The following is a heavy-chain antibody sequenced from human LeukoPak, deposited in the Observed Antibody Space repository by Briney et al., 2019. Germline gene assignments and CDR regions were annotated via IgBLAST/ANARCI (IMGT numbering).Heavy chain of an antibody. CDR2: IKQDGSEK. V-gene: IGHV3-7*01. CDR3: ARRTSEMNYLDY. D-gene: IGHD1-1*01. J-gene: IGHJ4*02. CDR1: GFTFSSYS. Sequence: PGGSLRLSCAASGFTFSSYSMNWVRQAPGKGLEWVANIKQDGSEKYYVDSVKGRFTISRDNAKNSLYLQMNSLRVEDTAVYYCARRTSEMNYLDYWGQGTLVTVSS.